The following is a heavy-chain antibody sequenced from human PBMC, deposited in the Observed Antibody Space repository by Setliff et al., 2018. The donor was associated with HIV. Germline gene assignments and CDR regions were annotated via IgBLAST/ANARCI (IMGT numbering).Heavy chain of an antibody. D-gene: IGHD1-7*01. J-gene: IGHJ6*03. CDR2: VHNTDT. CDR1: GFAFDDYA. Sequence: GGSLRLSCVASGFAFDDYAMHWVRQAPGKGLEWVSFVHNTDTYYANSVKGRFTISRDNAKNSLFLEMHSLRVEDTAVYYCVRVDVELPGDFCYMGLWGKGTMVTVSS. CDR3: VRVDVELPGDFCYMGL. V-gene: IGHV3-21*04.